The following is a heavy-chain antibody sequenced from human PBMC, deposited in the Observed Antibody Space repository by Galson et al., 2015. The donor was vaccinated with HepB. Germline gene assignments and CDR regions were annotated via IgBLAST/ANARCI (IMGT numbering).Heavy chain of an antibody. V-gene: IGHV3-23*01. CDR3: VKEGSWFGGDWFDP. CDR2: INGRGATR. J-gene: IGHJ5*02. CDR1: GFIFRHHA. Sequence: SLRLSCAGSGFIFRHHAMAWIRQAPGKGLEWVSGINGRGATRSYSDAVKGRFPTTRDNSKDAVFLQMDNLRAEDTAVYYCVKEGSWFGGDWFDPWGQGALVTVS. D-gene: IGHD3-16*01.